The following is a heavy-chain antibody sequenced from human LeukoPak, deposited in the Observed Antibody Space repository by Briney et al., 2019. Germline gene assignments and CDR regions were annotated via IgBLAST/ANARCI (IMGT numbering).Heavy chain of an antibody. Sequence: GGSLRLSCTASGFTFGDYAMSWFRQAPGKGLEWVGFIGSKAYGGTTEYAASVKGRFTISRDDSKSIAYLQMNSLKTEDTAVYYCTRSLWFGELLFLTRFDYWGQGTLVTVSS. V-gene: IGHV3-49*03. CDR1: GFTFGDYA. J-gene: IGHJ4*02. CDR3: TRSLWFGELLFLTRFDY. D-gene: IGHD3-10*01. CDR2: IGSKAYGGTT.